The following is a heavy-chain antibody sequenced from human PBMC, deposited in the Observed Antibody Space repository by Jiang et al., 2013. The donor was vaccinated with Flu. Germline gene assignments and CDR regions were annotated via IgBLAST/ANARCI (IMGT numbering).Heavy chain of an antibody. J-gene: IGHJ4*02. V-gene: IGHV4-59*01. CDR1: SGSISSYY. CDR3: ARGDAGGYYDSSGYQPGYFDY. Sequence: LLKPSETLSLTCTVSSGSISSYYWSWIRQPPGKGLEWIGYIYYSGSTNYNPSLKSRVTISVDTSKNQFSLKLSSVTAADTAVYYCARGDAGGYYDSSGYQPGYFDYWGQGTLVTVSS. CDR2: IYYSGST. D-gene: IGHD3-22*01.